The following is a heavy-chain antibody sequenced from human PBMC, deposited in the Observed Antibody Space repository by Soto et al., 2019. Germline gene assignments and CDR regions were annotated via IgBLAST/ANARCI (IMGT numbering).Heavy chain of an antibody. D-gene: IGHD5-18*01. CDR2: IYYSGST. CDR3: ARQQLWFYFDY. CDR1: GGSISSSSYY. J-gene: IGHJ4*02. Sequence: SETLSLTCTVSGGSISSSSYYWGWIRQPPGKGLDWIGSIYYSGSTYYNPSLKSRVTISVDTSKNQFSLKLSSVTAADTAVYYCARQQLWFYFDYWGQGTLVTVSS. V-gene: IGHV4-39*01.